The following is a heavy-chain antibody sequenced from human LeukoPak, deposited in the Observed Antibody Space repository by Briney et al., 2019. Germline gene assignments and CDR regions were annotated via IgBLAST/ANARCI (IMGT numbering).Heavy chain of an antibody. CDR1: GGSFSGYY. V-gene: IGHV4-59*01. CDR3: ARAGPISYYDILTGYRYNWFDP. Sequence: SETLSLTCAVYGGSFSGYYWSWIRQPPGKGLEWIGYIYYSGSTNYNPSLKSRVTISVDTSKNQFSLKLSSVTAADTAVYYCARAGPISYYDILTGYRYNWFDPWGQGTLVTVSS. CDR2: IYYSGST. J-gene: IGHJ5*02. D-gene: IGHD3-9*01.